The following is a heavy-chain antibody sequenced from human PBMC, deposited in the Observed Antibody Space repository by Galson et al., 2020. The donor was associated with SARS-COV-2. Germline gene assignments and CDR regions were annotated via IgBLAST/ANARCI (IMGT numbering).Heavy chain of an antibody. CDR1: GGSISSTSYY. CDR3: AWGMISTSYGPFDY. D-gene: IGHD2-8*01. V-gene: IGHV4-39*06. CDR2: IYYSGST. J-gene: IGHJ4*02. Sequence: SETLSLTCTVSGGSISSTSYYWGWLRPPPGKGLEWIASIYYSGSTYYTPPLKRRISISVDTTKNQSPLKLSFVAAADTVVYYCAWGMISTSYGPFDYWGQGTLVTVSS.